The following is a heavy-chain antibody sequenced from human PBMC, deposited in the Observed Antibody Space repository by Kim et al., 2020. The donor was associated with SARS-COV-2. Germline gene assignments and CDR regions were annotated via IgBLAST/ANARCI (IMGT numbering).Heavy chain of an antibody. D-gene: IGHD1-7*01. CDR2: RT. V-gene: IGHV3-74*01. Sequence: RTNYADSVKGRFTISRDNAKDTMYLQMNRLSAEDTAVYYGTRGWNYRCDPWGQGTLVTVSS. J-gene: IGHJ5*02. CDR3: TRGWNYRCDP.